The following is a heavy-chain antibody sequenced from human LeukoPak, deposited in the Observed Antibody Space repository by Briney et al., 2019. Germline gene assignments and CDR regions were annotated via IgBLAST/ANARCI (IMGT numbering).Heavy chain of an antibody. D-gene: IGHD5-24*01. CDR2: VYYSGST. Sequence: PSETLSLTRTVSGGSLSSSSYYWGWIRQPPGTGLEWIGSVYYSGSTYYNPSLKSRVTISVDTSKNQFPLKLSSVTAADTAVYYYARGRDGYNFDYWGQGTLVTVSS. CDR3: ARGRDGYNFDY. V-gene: IGHV4-39*01. CDR1: GGSLSSSSYY. J-gene: IGHJ4*02.